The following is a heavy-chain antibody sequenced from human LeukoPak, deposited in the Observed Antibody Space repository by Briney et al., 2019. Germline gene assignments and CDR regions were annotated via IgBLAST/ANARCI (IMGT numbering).Heavy chain of an antibody. J-gene: IGHJ4*02. CDR1: GFTFSSYA. V-gene: IGHV3-23*01. CDR2: ISGSGGST. CDR3: ANGWSPDY. Sequence: GGSLRLSRAASGFTFSSYAMSWVRQAPGKGLEWVSGISGSGGSTYYADSVKGRLTIFRDNSKNTLYLQMNSLRAEDTAVYHCANGWSPDYWGRGTLVTVSS. D-gene: IGHD2-15*01.